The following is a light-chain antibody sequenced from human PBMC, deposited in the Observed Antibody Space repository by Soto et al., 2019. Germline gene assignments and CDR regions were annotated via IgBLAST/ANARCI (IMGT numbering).Light chain of an antibody. Sequence: EIVLTQSPATLSLSPRERATLSCRASQSVSSYLAWYQQKPGQAPRLLIYDASNRATGIPARFSGSGSGTDFTLTISSLETEDFAVYYCQQRSNWPTFGQGTKVEIK. J-gene: IGKJ1*01. CDR2: DAS. CDR3: QQRSNWPT. CDR1: QSVSSY. V-gene: IGKV3-11*01.